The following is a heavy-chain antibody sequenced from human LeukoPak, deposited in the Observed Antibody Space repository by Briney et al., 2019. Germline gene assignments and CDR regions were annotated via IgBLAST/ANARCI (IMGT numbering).Heavy chain of an antibody. CDR1: GASLTSHF. V-gene: IGHV4-59*11. J-gene: IGHJ4*02. D-gene: IGHD5-18*01. Sequence: SETLSLTCTVSGASLTSHFWGWIRQPPGRGLEWIAYLLDSVNTKDNPSLKSRLTLSADTSKNQFSLRLSPVTAADTAVYYCATIKRGSIFGYFDFWGQGIKVTVSS. CDR3: ATIKRGSIFGYFDF. CDR2: LLDSVNT.